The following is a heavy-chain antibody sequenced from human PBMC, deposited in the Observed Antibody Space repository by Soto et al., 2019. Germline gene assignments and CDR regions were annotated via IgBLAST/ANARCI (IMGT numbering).Heavy chain of an antibody. J-gene: IGHJ4*02. CDR3: ATWTAYSGRHAY. D-gene: IGHD1-26*01. V-gene: IGHV3-23*01. CDR1: GFTFSSYA. CDR2: ISGSGGST. Sequence: PVGSLRLSCAASGFTFSSYAMSWVRQAPGKGLEWVSAISGSGGSTYYADSVKGRFTISRDNSKNTLYLQMNSLRAEDTAVYYCATWTAYSGRHAYWGQGTLVTVSS.